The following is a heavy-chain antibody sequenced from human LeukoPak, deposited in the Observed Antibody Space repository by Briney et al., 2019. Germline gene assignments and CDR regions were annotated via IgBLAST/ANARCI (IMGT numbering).Heavy chain of an antibody. CDR3: ARYCSGGSCYPYYSDY. Sequence: GGSLRLSCAASGFTFSSYSMNWVRQAPGKGLEWVSSISSSSSYIYYADSVKGRFTISRDNAKNSLYLQMNSLRAEDTAVYYCARYCSGGSCYPYYSDYWGQGTLVTVSS. CDR1: GFTFSSYS. J-gene: IGHJ4*02. V-gene: IGHV3-21*01. CDR2: ISSSSSYI. D-gene: IGHD2-15*01.